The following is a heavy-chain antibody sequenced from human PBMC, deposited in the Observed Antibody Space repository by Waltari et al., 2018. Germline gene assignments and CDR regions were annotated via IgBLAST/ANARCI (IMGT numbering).Heavy chain of an antibody. D-gene: IGHD2-15*01. CDR2: INPTSGGT. V-gene: IGHV1-2*06. J-gene: IGHJ4*02. CDR1: GYTFTGYH. Sequence: QVQLVQSGAEVKKPGASGKVSCKASGYTFTGYHMHWVRQAPGHGLEWMGRINPTSGGTNYAQKFQGRVTMTRDTSISTAYMELSRLRSDDTAVYYCARARGGYCSGGSCYEGYFDYWGQGTLVTVSS. CDR3: ARARGGYCSGGSCYEGYFDY.